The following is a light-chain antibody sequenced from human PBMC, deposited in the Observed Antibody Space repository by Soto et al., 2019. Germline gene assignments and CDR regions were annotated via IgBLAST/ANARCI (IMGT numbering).Light chain of an antibody. CDR3: QQYGSSPWT. J-gene: IGKJ1*01. V-gene: IGKV3-20*01. Sequence: EIVITQSPATLSVSPGERATLSCRASQSVRSNLAWHPQKPGQAPRILIYGASSRETGIPDRFSGSGSGTEFTLTISRLEPEDFAVYYCQQYGSSPWTFGQGTKVDIK. CDR1: QSVRSN. CDR2: GAS.